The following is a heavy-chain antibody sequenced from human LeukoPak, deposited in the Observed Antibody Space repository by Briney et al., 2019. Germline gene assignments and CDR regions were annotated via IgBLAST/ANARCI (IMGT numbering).Heavy chain of an antibody. D-gene: IGHD4-11*01. CDR1: GGSITSGGYY. Sequence: SQTLSLTCSVSGGSITSGGYYCSWIRQHPGKGLEWIGYIYYSGGTYYNPSLKSRVTISVDTSKNQFSLTLSSVTAADTAVYYCAGGSNYNWFDPWGQGTLVTVSS. CDR3: AGGSNYNWFDP. CDR2: IYYSGGT. V-gene: IGHV4-31*03. J-gene: IGHJ5*02.